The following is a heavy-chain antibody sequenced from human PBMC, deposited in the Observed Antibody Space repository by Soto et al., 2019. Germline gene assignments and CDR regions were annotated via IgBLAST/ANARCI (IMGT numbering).Heavy chain of an antibody. CDR1: GGAISSYY. D-gene: IGHD5-12*01. J-gene: IGHJ6*02. CDR2: VYFSGST. CDR3: TRDLDIGHRCYGQSNV. Sequence: SETLSLTCTISGGAISSYYWSWIRQTPGKGLEWIGYVYFSGSTNYNPSLKSRVLISIDTSQNQFSLKLNSVTAADAAVYYCTRDLDIGHRCYGQSNVWGQGNSVTVSS. V-gene: IGHV4-59*01.